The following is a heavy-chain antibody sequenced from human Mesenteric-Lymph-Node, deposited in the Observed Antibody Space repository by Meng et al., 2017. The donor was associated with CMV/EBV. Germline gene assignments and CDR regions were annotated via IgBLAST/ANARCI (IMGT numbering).Heavy chain of an antibody. CDR2: ISHGGST. V-gene: IGHV4-34*01. D-gene: IGHD3-3*01. CDR3: ARWHSSGSGVFSFDS. Sequence: SETLSLTCAVYGGALSEPFSDYYWNWVRQPPGKGLEWIGEISHGGSTKYNPSLKSRVTISMDTSKNQFSLSLTSATAADTAVYYCARWHSSGSGVFSFDSWGPGTLVTVSS. J-gene: IGHJ4*02. CDR1: GGALSEPFSDYY.